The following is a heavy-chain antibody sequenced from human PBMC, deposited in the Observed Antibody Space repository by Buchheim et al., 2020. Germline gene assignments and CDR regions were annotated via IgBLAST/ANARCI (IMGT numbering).Heavy chain of an antibody. V-gene: IGHV1-46*03. D-gene: IGHD6-6*01. CDR2: IDPSRGGT. CDR3: GRDYLAGRSLVDY. CDR1: GYTFTGYY. Sequence: QVQLVQSGAEVKKPGASVKVSCKASGYTFTGYYMHWVRQAPGQGLEWMGIIDPSRGGTSYAQKFQGRVTMTRDTSTSTVYMELNNLRSEDTAVYYCGRDYLAGRSLVDYWGQGTL. J-gene: IGHJ4*02.